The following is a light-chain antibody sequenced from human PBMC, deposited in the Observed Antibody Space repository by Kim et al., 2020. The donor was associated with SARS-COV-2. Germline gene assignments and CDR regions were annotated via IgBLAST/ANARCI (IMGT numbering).Light chain of an antibody. Sequence: EIVLTQSPATLSLSPGERATLSCRASQSVSSYLAWYQQKPGQAPRLLIYDASNRATGIPARFSGSRYGTDFTLTISSLEPEDFAVYYCQQRSNWPDRFTFGPGTKVDIK. CDR2: DAS. CDR1: QSVSSY. V-gene: IGKV3-11*01. CDR3: QQRSNWPDRFT. J-gene: IGKJ3*01.